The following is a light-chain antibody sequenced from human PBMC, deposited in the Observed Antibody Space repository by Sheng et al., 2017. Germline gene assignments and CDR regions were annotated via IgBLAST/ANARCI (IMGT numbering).Light chain of an antibody. CDR3: SSYRGTDKTSV. V-gene: IGLV2-8*01. CDR2: EVD. J-gene: IGLJ1*01. CDR1: TADVGHYNY. Sequence: QSALTQPPSASGSLGQSVTISCSGTTADVGHYNYVSWYQQHPGKAPKLIIYEVDKRPSGVSDRFSASRSGNTASLTVSGLQTEDEADYYCSSYRGTDKTSVFGSGTKVTV.